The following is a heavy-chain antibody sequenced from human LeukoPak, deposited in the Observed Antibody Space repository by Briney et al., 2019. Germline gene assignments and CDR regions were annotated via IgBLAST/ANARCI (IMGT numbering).Heavy chain of an antibody. CDR3: VKFGLGDY. CDR2: ISSFGGST. J-gene: IGHJ4*02. CDR1: GFTFSSYS. Sequence: RGSLRLSCSASGFTFSSYSIHWVRQAPGKGLEYVSAISSFGGSTDYADSVKGRFTISRDNSKNMLYLQMNSLRAEGMAVYYCVKFGLGDYWGGGTLVSVS. V-gene: IGHV3-64D*09. D-gene: IGHD3/OR15-3a*01.